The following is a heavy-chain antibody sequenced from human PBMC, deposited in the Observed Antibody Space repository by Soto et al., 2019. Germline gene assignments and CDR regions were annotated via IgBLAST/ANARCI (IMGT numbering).Heavy chain of an antibody. CDR2: ISAYNGNT. J-gene: IGHJ6*03. CDR3: ARERYSSSSVDYYYMDV. Sequence: ASVKVSCKASGYTFTSYGISWVRQAPGQGLEWMGWISAYNGNTNYAQKLQGRVTMTTDTSTSPAYMELRSLRSDDTAVYYCARERYSSSSVDYYYMDVWGKGTTVTGSS. CDR1: GYTFTSYG. D-gene: IGHD6-6*01. V-gene: IGHV1-18*01.